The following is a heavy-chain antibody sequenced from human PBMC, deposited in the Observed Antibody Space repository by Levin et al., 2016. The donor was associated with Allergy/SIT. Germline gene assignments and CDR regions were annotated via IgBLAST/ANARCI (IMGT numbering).Heavy chain of an antibody. CDR2: LSGYNGDT. J-gene: IGHJ6*02. Sequence: ASVKVSCKASGYTFTSYGFSWVRQAPGQGLEWMGWLSGYNGDTKYAQKLQGRVTLTTDTSTSTAYMELRSLTSADTAVYYCARADILLVPAAPDWPGYYGMDVWGQGTTVTVSS. D-gene: IGHD2-2*01. CDR3: ARADILLVPAAPDWPGYYGMDV. V-gene: IGHV1-18*04. CDR1: GYTFTSYG.